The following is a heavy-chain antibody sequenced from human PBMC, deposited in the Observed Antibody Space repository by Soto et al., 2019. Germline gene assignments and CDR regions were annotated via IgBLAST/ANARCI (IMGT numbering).Heavy chain of an antibody. D-gene: IGHD3-16*01. J-gene: IGHJ6*02. CDR1: GFTFSSYW. CDR3: ARATYYDILSVLYYYYGIDV. V-gene: IGHV3-7*04. CDR2: IKQDGSEK. Sequence: EVQLVESGGGLVQPGGSLRLSCAASGFTFSSYWMSWVRQAPGKGLEWVANIKQDGSEKYYVDSVKGRFTISTDYAKHQLYLQINSQQAEATAVDYFARATYYDILSVLYYYYGIDVGGQGTTVTV.